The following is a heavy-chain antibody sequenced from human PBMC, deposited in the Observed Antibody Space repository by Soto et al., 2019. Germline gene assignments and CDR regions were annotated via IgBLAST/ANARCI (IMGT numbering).Heavy chain of an antibody. Sequence: SETLSLTCTVSGGSISSYYWSWIRQPPGKGLEWIGYIYYSGSTNYNPSLKSRVTISVDTSKNQFSLKLSSVTAADTAVYYCARSVDTAMAPFDYWGQGTLVTVSS. CDR1: GGSISSYY. V-gene: IGHV4-59*08. J-gene: IGHJ4*02. D-gene: IGHD5-18*01. CDR2: IYYSGST. CDR3: ARSVDTAMAPFDY.